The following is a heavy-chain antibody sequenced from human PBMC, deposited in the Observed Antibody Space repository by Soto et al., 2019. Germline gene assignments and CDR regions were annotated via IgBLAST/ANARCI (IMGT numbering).Heavy chain of an antibody. CDR1: GYTFTGYY. CDR2: INPNSGGT. V-gene: IGHV1-2*02. J-gene: IGHJ4*02. Sequence: ASVKVSCKASGYTFTGYYMHWVRQAPGQGLEWMGWINPNSGGTNYAQKFQGRVTMTRDTSISTAYMELSRLRSDDTAVYYCARAPYSSSSFFFDYWGQGTPVTVSS. D-gene: IGHD6-6*01. CDR3: ARAPYSSSSFFFDY.